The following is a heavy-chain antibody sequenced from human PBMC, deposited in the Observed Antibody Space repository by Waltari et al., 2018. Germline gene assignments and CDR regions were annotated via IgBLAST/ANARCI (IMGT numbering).Heavy chain of an antibody. D-gene: IGHD2-2*01. CDR3: ARGKRGSSTSCYDY. CDR1: GFTFSSYS. Sequence: EVQLVESGGGLVKPGGSLRLSCAASGFTFSSYSMNWVRQAPGKGLEWVSSISSSSSYIYYADSVKGLFTISRDNAKNSLYLQMNSLRAEDTAVYYCARGKRGSSTSCYDYWGQGTLVTVSS. CDR2: ISSSSSYI. V-gene: IGHV3-21*01. J-gene: IGHJ4*02.